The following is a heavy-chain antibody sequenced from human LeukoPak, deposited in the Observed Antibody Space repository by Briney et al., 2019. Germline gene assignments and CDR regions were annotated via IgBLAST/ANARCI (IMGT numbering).Heavy chain of an antibody. J-gene: IGHJ4*02. D-gene: IGHD3-16*01. CDR3: ARARGDRGSFDY. Sequence: KPSGTPSLTCAVSGGSTSTNNWWNWVRQPPGKGLEWIAEISHSGSTNYNPSLKSRDTISVDKSKTQFSLKLSSVTAADTAVYYCARARGDRGSFDYWGQGTMVTVSS. CDR1: GGSTSTNNW. V-gene: IGHV4-4*02. CDR2: ISHSGST.